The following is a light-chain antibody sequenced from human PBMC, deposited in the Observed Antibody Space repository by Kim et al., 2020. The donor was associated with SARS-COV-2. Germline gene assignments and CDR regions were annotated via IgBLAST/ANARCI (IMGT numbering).Light chain of an antibody. J-gene: IGKJ2*01. CDR2: GAS. CDR3: QQYNNWPPYT. CDR1: QSISSN. Sequence: SPGERATISCRASQSISSNLAWYQQKPGQAPRLLIYGASTRATDIPARFSGSGSGTDFTLTISSLQSEDFAVYYCQQYNNWPPYTFGQGTKVDIK. V-gene: IGKV3-15*01.